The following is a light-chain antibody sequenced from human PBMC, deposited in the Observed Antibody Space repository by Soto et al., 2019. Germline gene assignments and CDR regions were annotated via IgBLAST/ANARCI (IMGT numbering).Light chain of an antibody. CDR1: RSISDW. CDR2: GAS. Sequence: DIQMTQSPSSLSPSVGDRVTITCRASRSISDWLAWYQQKPGKAPNLLIFGASSLQSGVPSRFSGSGSGTDFTLTISSLQPEDVATYYCQKYNSAVDTFGGGTKVDIK. J-gene: IGKJ4*01. V-gene: IGKV1-5*01. CDR3: QKYNSAVDT.